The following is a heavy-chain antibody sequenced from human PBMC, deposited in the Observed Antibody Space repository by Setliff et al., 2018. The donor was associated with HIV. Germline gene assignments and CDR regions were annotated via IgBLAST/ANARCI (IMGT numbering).Heavy chain of an antibody. D-gene: IGHD3-16*02. J-gene: IGHJ4*02. Sequence: SETLSLTCAVYSGSFSGYYWSWIRQPPGKGLEWIGEIHHSGSTNYNPSLKSRVTIFVDTSKNQLSLKVKSVTAADTAIYYCASGWVRQSRRFGGVIVLPPFDYWGQGTLVT. CDR1: SGSFSGYY. CDR3: ASGWVRQSRRFGGVIVLPPFDY. V-gene: IGHV4-34*01. CDR2: IHHSGST.